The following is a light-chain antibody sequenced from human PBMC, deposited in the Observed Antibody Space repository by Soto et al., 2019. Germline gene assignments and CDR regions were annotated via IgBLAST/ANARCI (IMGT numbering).Light chain of an antibody. CDR1: QSVGSH. Sequence: EIVLTQYPATLSLSPGERATLPCSASQSVGSHLAWYQQRPGQAPRLLIYDTSNRATGIPVRFRGSGSGTDFTLTISSLEPEDLAIYYCQQRKNWPATFGQGTKLEIK. CDR2: DTS. V-gene: IGKV3-11*01. CDR3: QQRKNWPAT. J-gene: IGKJ2*01.